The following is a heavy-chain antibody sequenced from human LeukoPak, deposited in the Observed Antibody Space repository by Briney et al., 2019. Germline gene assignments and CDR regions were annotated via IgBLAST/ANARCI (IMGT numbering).Heavy chain of an antibody. CDR1: GFTFSSYG. Sequence: GGSLRLSCAASGFTFSSYGMHWVRQAPGKGLEWVAFIRYDGSNKYYADSVKGRFTISRDNSKNTLYLQMNSLRAEDTAVYYCASGYCSGGSCYSDKTLDYYYYYGMDVWGQGTTVTVSS. CDR2: IRYDGSNK. CDR3: ASGYCSGGSCYSDKTLDYYYYYGMDV. V-gene: IGHV3-30*02. J-gene: IGHJ6*02. D-gene: IGHD2-15*01.